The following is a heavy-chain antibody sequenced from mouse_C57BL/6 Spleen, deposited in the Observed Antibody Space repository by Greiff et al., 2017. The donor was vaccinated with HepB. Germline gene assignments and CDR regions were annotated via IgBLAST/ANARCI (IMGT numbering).Heavy chain of an antibody. V-gene: IGHV3-6*01. CDR2: ISYDGSN. D-gene: IGHD3-2*02. CDR1: GYSITSGYY. Sequence: EVKLMDSGPGLVKPSQSLSLTCSVTGYSITSGYYWNWIRQFPGNKLEWMGYISYDGSNNYNPSLKNRISITRDTSKNQFFLKLNSVTTEDTATYYCARAPILRDYAMDYWGQGTSVTVSS. CDR3: ARAPILRDYAMDY. J-gene: IGHJ4*01.